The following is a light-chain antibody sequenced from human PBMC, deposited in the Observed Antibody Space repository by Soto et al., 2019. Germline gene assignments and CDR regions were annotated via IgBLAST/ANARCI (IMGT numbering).Light chain of an antibody. J-gene: IGKJ2*01. CDR2: GAS. CDR1: QSVTSDF. V-gene: IGKV3-20*01. Sequence: EIVLTQSPDILSLSPGDRATLSCRASQSVTSDFLVWYQQKPGQAPRLLIYGASSSTTGSPDRFSGSGSETEFTLTISSLQSEDFEISYCQQYDSWPPYTFGQGTKVEIK. CDR3: QQYDSWPPYT.